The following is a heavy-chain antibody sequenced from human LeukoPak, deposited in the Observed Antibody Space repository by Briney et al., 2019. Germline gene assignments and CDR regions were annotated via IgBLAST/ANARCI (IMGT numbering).Heavy chain of an antibody. Sequence: PGGSLRLSCAASGFTFSSYAMSWVRQAPGKGLEWVSAISGSGGSTYYADSVKGRFTISRDSSKNTLYLQMNSLRAEDTAVYYCANTNIVGATIWVDDAFDIWGQGTMVTVSS. J-gene: IGHJ3*02. CDR1: GFTFSSYA. CDR3: ANTNIVGATIWVDDAFDI. V-gene: IGHV3-23*01. D-gene: IGHD1-26*01. CDR2: ISGSGGST.